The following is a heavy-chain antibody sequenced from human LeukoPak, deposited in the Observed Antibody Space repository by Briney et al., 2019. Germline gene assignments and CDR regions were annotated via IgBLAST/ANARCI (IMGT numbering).Heavy chain of an antibody. D-gene: IGHD6-13*01. CDR3: AKEASIAAAGWISDY. CDR1: GGSINSNY. Sequence: SETLSLTCTVSGGSINSNYWTWIRQPAGKGLEWIGRISTSGITNYSPSLKSRVTISLDKSKNQFSLILASVTAADTALYYCAKEASIAAAGWISDYWGQGTLVTVSS. V-gene: IGHV4-4*07. J-gene: IGHJ4*02. CDR2: ISTSGIT.